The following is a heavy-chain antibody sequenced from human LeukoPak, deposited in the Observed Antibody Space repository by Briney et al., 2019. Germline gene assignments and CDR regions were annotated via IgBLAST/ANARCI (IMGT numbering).Heavy chain of an antibody. CDR1: GFTFSSYA. D-gene: IGHD1-26*01. CDR3: AREISIVGATWFDP. Sequence: GRSLRLSCAASGFTFSSYAMHWVRQAPGKGLEWVALISYDGSNKYYADSVKGRFTISRDNSKNTLYLQMNSLRAEDTAVYYCAREISIVGATWFDPWGQGTLVTVSS. V-gene: IGHV3-30*04. CDR2: ISYDGSNK. J-gene: IGHJ5*02.